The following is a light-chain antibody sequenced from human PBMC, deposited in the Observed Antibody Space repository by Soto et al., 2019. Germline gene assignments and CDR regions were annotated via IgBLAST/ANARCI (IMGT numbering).Light chain of an antibody. V-gene: IGLV2-23*01. J-gene: IGLJ1*01. CDR3: CSYEGSSNYYV. CDR2: EGS. Sequence: QSALTQPASVSGSPGQSITISCTGTSSDVGSYNLVSWYQQHPGKAPKLMIYEGSKRPSGVSNRFSGSKSGNTASLTISGLQAEDEADYYCCSYEGSSNYYVFGSGTKLTVL. CDR1: SSDVGSYNL.